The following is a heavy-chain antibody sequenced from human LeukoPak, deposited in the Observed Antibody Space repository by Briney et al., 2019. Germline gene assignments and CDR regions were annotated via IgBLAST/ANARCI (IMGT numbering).Heavy chain of an antibody. J-gene: IGHJ6*03. CDR1: GGSISSYY. D-gene: IGHD2-2*01. CDR3: ARTRTVYQYYYYMDV. CDR2: IYYSGST. V-gene: IGHV4-59*01. Sequence: SETLSLTCTVSGGSISSYYWSWIRQPPGKGLEWIGYIYYSGSTNYNPSLKSRVTISVDTSKNQFSLKLTSVTAADTAVYYCARTRTVYQYYYYMDVWGKGTTVTVAS.